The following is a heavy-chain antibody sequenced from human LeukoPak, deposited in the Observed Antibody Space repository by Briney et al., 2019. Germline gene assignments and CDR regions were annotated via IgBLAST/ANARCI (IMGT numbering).Heavy chain of an antibody. Sequence: ASVKVSCKASGYTFTSYYMHWVRQAPGQGLEWMGIIDPSGGSTSYAQKFQGRVTMTRDTSTSTVYMELSSLRSEDTAVYYCARDYGSSSGFLSGLYYYYMDVWGKGTTVTISS. D-gene: IGHD6-19*01. CDR3: ARDYGSSSGFLSGLYYYYMDV. J-gene: IGHJ6*03. CDR1: GYTFTSYY. V-gene: IGHV1-46*01. CDR2: IDPSGGST.